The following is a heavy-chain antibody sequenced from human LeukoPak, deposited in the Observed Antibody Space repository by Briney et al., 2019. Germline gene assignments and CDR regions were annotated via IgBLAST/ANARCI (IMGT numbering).Heavy chain of an antibody. CDR2: IYYSGST. D-gene: IGHD6-13*01. CDR3: ARGLMMAVAGRGEFHY. Sequence: SETLSLTCIVSGGSISSYYWSWIRQPPGKGLEWIGYIYYSGSTSYNPSLKSRVTISVDTSKNQFSLKLSSATAADTAVYYCARGLMMAVAGRGEFHYWGQGTLVTVSS. CDR1: GGSISSYY. J-gene: IGHJ4*02. V-gene: IGHV4-59*01.